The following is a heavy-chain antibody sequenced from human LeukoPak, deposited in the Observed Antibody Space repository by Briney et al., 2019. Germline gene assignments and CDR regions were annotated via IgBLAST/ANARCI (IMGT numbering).Heavy chain of an antibody. CDR3: ARDRGYCGGDCSTEWGY. Sequence: ASVKVSCKASGYTFTSYAMHWVRQAPGQGLEWMGWISAYNGNTNYAQKLQGRVTMTTDTSTSTAYMELRSLRSDDTAVYYCARDRGYCGGDCSTEWGYRGQGTLVTVSS. J-gene: IGHJ4*02. CDR1: GYTFTSYA. D-gene: IGHD2-21*02. V-gene: IGHV1-18*01. CDR2: ISAYNGNT.